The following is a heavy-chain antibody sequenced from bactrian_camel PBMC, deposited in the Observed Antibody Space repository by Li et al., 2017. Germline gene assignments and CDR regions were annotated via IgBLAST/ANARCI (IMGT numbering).Heavy chain of an antibody. CDR1: GYTYSGHC. D-gene: IGHD5*01. CDR3: AARQPCRVWLGYEDPGEYNI. Sequence: HVQLVESGGGLVQPGGSLRLSCAFSGYTYSGHCMGWFRQAPGKEREGVASIASDGSTYYADSVKGRFTISRDNAKNMAYLQMNNLQPEDTATYYCAARQPCRVWLGYEDPGEYNIWGQGTQVTVS. J-gene: IGHJ4*01. CDR2: IASDGST. V-gene: IGHV3S53*01.